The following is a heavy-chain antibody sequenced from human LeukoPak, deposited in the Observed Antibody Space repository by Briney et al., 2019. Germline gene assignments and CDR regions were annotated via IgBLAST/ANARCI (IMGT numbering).Heavy chain of an antibody. D-gene: IGHD4-17*01. V-gene: IGHV3-30-3*01. J-gene: IGHJ3*02. Sequence: PGESLRLSCAASGFTFSSYAMHWVRQAPGKGLEWVAVISYDGSNKYYADSVKGRFTISRDNSKNTLYLQMNSLRAEGTAVYYCASLIEMTTEPDDAFDIWGQGTMVTVSS. CDR2: ISYDGSNK. CDR3: ASLIEMTTEPDDAFDI. CDR1: GFTFSSYA.